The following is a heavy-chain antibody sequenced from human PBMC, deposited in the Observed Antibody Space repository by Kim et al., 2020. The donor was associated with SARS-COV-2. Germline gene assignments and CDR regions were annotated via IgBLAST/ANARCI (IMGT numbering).Heavy chain of an antibody. V-gene: IGHV3-23*03. CDR2: IYSGGSST. Sequence: GGSLRLSCAASGFTFSSYAMSWVRQAPGKGLEWVSVIYSGGSSTYYADSAKGRFTISRDNSKNTLYLQMNSLRAEDTAVYYCAKVGKLRTVAEYHFDYWGQGTLVTVSS. CDR3: AKVGKLRTVAEYHFDY. J-gene: IGHJ4*02. CDR1: GFTFSSYA. D-gene: IGHD6-19*01.